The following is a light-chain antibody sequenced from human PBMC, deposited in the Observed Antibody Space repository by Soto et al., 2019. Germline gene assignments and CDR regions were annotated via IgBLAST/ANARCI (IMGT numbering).Light chain of an antibody. J-gene: IGKJ3*01. Sequence: AIRMTQSPSSFSASTGDRVTITFRASQGISSYLAWYQQKPGKAPKLLIYKASSLESGVPSRFSGSGSGTEFTLTISSLQPDDFATYYCQQCDNLPLTFGPGTKVDIK. V-gene: IGKV1-8*01. CDR2: KAS. CDR3: QQCDNLPLT. CDR1: QGISSY.